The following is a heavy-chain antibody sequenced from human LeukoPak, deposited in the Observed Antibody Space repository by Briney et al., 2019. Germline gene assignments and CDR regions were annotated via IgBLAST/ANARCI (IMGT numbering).Heavy chain of an antibody. V-gene: IGHV3-23*01. J-gene: IGHJ4*02. Sequence: GGSLRLSCAASGFTFSTCAMNWVRQAPGKGLEWVSAISGSGGSTYYADSVKGRFTISRDNSKNTLYLLMNSLRAEDTAVYYCAKTPYSSSWYRYFDHWGQGTLVTVSS. CDR2: ISGSGGST. CDR1: GFTFSTCA. CDR3: AKTPYSSSWYRYFDH. D-gene: IGHD6-13*01.